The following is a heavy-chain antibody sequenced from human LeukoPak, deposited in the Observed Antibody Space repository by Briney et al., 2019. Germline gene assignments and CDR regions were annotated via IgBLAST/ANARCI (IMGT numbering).Heavy chain of an antibody. CDR2: INPSGGST. Sequence: SVKVSCKASGYTFTSYYMHWVRQAPGQGLEWMGIINPSGGSTSYAQKLQGRVTMTRDTSTSTVYMELSSLRSEDTAVYYCARDSRGDYYFDYWGQGTLVTVSS. V-gene: IGHV1-46*01. CDR3: ARDSRGDYYFDY. J-gene: IGHJ4*02. D-gene: IGHD2-21*02. CDR1: GYTFTSYY.